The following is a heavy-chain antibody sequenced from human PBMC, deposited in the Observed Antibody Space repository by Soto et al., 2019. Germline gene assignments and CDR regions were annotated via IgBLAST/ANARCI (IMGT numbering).Heavy chain of an antibody. V-gene: IGHV1-69*01. CDR3: AKSLYCSAVSCYLISDS. CDR2: ISPSFGPA. J-gene: IGHJ4*02. CDR1: GGTLNSYA. Sequence: VQLVQSGAEVKRPGSSVNVSCKPSGGTLNSYAITWVRQAPGQGLEWMGGISPSFGPADYAQRFQGRVTITADESTNTVYMSLSSLTSEDTAGYCCAKSLYCSAVSCYLISDSWGQGSPVSVSS. D-gene: IGHD2-15*01.